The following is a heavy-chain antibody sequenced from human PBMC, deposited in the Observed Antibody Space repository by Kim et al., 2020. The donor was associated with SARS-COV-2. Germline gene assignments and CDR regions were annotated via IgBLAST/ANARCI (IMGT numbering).Heavy chain of an antibody. CDR1: GGSFSGYY. J-gene: IGHJ4*02. V-gene: IGHV4-34*01. Sequence: SETLSLTCAVYGGSFSGYYWSWIRQPPGKGLEWIGEINHSGSTNYNPSLKSRVTISVDTSKNQFSLKLSSVTAADTAVYYCARGLKIGYSYGHKIPFDYWGQGTLVTVSS. CDR2: INHSGST. D-gene: IGHD5-18*01. CDR3: ARGLKIGYSYGHKIPFDY.